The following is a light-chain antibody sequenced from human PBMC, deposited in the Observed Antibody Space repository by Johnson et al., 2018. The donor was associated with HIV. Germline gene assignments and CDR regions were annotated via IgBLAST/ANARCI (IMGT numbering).Light chain of an antibody. V-gene: IGLV1-51*01. CDR2: DNN. CDR1: SSNIGNNY. CDR3: GTWDSSLSVCLYG. Sequence: QSVLTQPPSVSAAPGQKVTISCSGSSSNIGNNYVSWYQQLPGTAPKLLIYDNNKRPSGIPDRFSGSKSGTSATLGITGLQTGDEADYYWGTWDSSLSVCLYGIGTGTKVTV. J-gene: IGLJ1*01.